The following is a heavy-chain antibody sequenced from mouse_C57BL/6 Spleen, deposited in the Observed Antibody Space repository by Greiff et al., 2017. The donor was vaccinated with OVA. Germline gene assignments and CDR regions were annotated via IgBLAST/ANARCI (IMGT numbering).Heavy chain of an antibody. Sequence: EVKVVESGEGLVKPGGSLKLSCAASGFTFSSYAMSWVRQTPEKRLEWVAYISSGGDYIYYADTVKGRFTISRDNARNTLYLQMSSLKSEDTAMYYCTRDRTGTGNFDVWGTGTTVTVSS. V-gene: IGHV5-9-1*02. CDR1: GFTFSSYA. CDR3: TRDRTGTGNFDV. D-gene: IGHD4-1*01. CDR2: ISSGGDYI. J-gene: IGHJ1*03.